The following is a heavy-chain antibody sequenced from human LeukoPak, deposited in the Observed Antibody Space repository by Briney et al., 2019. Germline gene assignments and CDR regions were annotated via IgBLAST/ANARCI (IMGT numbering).Heavy chain of an antibody. V-gene: IGHV1-46*01. D-gene: IGHD6-19*01. J-gene: IGHJ6*03. CDR2: INPSGGST. Sequence: ASVKVSCKASGYTFTSYYMHWVRQAPGQGLEWMGVINPSGGSTSYAQKFQGRVTMTRDMSTSTAYMELRSLRSDDTAVYYCARDSSGWYRDYYYYYMDVWGKGTTVTVSS. CDR3: ARDSSGWYRDYYYYYMDV. CDR1: GYTFTSYY.